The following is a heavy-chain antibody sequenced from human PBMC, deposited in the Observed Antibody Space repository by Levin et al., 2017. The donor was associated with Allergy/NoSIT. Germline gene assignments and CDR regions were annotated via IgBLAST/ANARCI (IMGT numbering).Heavy chain of an antibody. CDR1: GFTFSSYG. Sequence: PGGSLRLSCAASGFTFSSYGMHWVRQAPGKGLEWVAVIWYDGSNKYYADSVKGRFTISRDNSKNTLYLQMNSLRAEDTAVYYCARDPAPPPRIAVAGTGWFDPWGQGTLVTVSS. CDR2: IWYDGSNK. D-gene: IGHD6-19*01. V-gene: IGHV3-33*01. J-gene: IGHJ5*02. CDR3: ARDPAPPPRIAVAGTGWFDP.